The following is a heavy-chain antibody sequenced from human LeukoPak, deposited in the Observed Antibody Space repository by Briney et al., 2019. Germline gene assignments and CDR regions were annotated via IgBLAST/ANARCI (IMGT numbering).Heavy chain of an antibody. Sequence: SVKVSCKASGGTFSSYAISWVRQAPGQGLEWMGGIIPIFGTANYAQKFQGRVTITADESTSTAYMELSSLRSEDTAVYYCARGDYDILTGYYFGFDYWGQGTLVTVSS. J-gene: IGHJ4*02. V-gene: IGHV1-69*01. CDR3: ARGDYDILTGYYFGFDY. CDR1: GGTFSSYA. D-gene: IGHD3-9*01. CDR2: IIPIFGTA.